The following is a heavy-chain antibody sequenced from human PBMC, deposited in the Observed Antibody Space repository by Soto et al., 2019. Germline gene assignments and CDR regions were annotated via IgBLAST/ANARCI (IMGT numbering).Heavy chain of an antibody. CDR3: ARDGMITFGGVIAGGGYQYMDV. CDR1: GGSFSGYY. J-gene: IGHJ6*03. CDR2: INHTGNT. Sequence: QVHLQQWGAGLLKPSETLSLTCAVYGGSFSGYYWSWIRQPPGKGLEWIGEINHTGNTNYTPSLKGRVTISVDMSRNQFSLKLSSVTVADTAVYYCARDGMITFGGVIAGGGYQYMDVWGKGTTVTVSS. D-gene: IGHD3-16*02. V-gene: IGHV4-34*01.